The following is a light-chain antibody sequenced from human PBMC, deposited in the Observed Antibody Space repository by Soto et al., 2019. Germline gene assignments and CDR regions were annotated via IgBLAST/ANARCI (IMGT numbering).Light chain of an antibody. J-gene: IGLJ1*01. CDR1: SSDVGGYNY. V-gene: IGLV2-14*01. CDR2: DVT. Sequence: QSVLTQPASVSGSPGQSITISCTGTSSDVGGYNYVSWYQQHPVKAPKLMIYDVTNRPSGVSDRFSGSKSGNTASLTISALQAEDEADYYCSSYQRSSTPYVFGTGTKVTVL. CDR3: SSYQRSSTPYV.